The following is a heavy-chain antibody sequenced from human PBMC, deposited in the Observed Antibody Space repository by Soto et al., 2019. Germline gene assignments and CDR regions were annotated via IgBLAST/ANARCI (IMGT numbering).Heavy chain of an antibody. J-gene: IGHJ6*04. CDR3: ARIAVVPAAIRNYFYGMDV. V-gene: IGHV2-70*01. CDR1: GFSLSTSGMC. Sequence: PTRVNPTQTLTLTCTFSGFSLSTSGMCVSWIRQPPGKALEWLALIDWDDDKYYSTSLKTRLTISKDTSKNQVVLTMTNMDTVDTATYYCARIAVVPAAIRNYFYGMDVWGIGT. D-gene: IGHD2-2*02. CDR2: IDWDDDK.